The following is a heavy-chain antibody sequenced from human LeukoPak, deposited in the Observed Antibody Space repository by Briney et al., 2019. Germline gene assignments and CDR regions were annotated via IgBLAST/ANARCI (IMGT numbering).Heavy chain of an antibody. CDR2: ISYDGSYK. CDR3: AKALRFLEWLLPGGFDY. D-gene: IGHD3-3*01. V-gene: IGHV3-30*18. J-gene: IGHJ4*02. Sequence: GGSLRLSCAASGFTFSNYAIHWVRQAPGKGLEWVAVISYDGSYKYYADSVKGRFTISRDNSKNMLYLQMNSLRTEDTAVYYCAKALRFLEWLLPGGFDYWGQGTLVTVSS. CDR1: GFTFSNYA.